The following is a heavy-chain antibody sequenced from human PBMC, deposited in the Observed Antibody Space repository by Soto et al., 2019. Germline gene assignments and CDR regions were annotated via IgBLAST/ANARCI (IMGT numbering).Heavy chain of an antibody. CDR3: AQSFDDSSGYYYFDY. V-gene: IGHV3-7*01. D-gene: IGHD3-22*01. CDR1: GFTFSSYW. J-gene: IGHJ4*02. Sequence: PGGSLRLSCAASGFTFSSYWMSWVRQAPGKGLEWVANIKQDGSEKYYVDSVKGRFTISRDNAKNSLYLQMNSLRAEDTAVYYCAQSFDDSSGYYYFDYWGPGTQVTVSS. CDR2: IKQDGSEK.